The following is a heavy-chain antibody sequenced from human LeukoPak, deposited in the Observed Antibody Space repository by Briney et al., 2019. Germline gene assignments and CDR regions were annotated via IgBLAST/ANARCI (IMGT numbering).Heavy chain of an antibody. V-gene: IGHV1-2*02. J-gene: IGHJ5*02. Sequence: ASVKVSCKASGYTFTGYYMHWVRQASRQGLEWMGWINPNSGGTNYAQKFQGRVTMTRDTSISTAYMELSRLRSDDTAVYYCARDREDCSSTSCYTSSGWFDPWGQGTLVTVSS. CDR1: GYTFTGYY. CDR3: ARDREDCSSTSCYTSSGWFDP. CDR2: INPNSGGT. D-gene: IGHD2-2*02.